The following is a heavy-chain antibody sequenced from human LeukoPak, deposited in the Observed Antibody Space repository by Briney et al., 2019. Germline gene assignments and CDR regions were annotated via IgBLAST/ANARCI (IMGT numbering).Heavy chain of an antibody. J-gene: IGHJ4*02. Sequence: ASVKVSCKASGYTFTGYYMHWVRQAPGQGLEWMGRINPNSGGTNYAQKFQGRVTMTRDTSISTAYMELSRLRSDDTAVCYCARREMVYATTTEYYFDYWGQGTLVTVSS. CDR1: GYTFTGYY. CDR3: ARREMVYATTTEYYFDY. V-gene: IGHV1-2*06. CDR2: INPNSGGT. D-gene: IGHD2-8*01.